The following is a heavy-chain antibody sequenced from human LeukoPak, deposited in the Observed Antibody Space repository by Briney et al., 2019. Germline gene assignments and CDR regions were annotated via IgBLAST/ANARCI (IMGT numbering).Heavy chain of an antibody. CDR2: IIPIFGIT. V-gene: IGHV1-69*04. D-gene: IGHD4-17*01. CDR3: ARDNDYGDYAGVPFDY. J-gene: IGHJ4*02. CDR1: GGTFSSYA. Sequence: RASVKVSCKASGGTFSSYAISWVRQAPGQGLEWMGRIIPIFGITNYAQKFQGRVTITADKSTSTAYMELSSLRSEDTAVYYCARDNDYGDYAGVPFDYWGQGTLVTVSS.